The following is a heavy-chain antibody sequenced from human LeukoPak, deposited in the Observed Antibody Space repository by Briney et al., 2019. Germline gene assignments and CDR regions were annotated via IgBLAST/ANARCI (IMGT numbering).Heavy chain of an antibody. V-gene: IGHV3-21*01. CDR1: GFTFSSYT. Sequence: PGGSLRLSCAASGFTFSSYTINWVRPAPGKGLEWVSSISSSSTYIYYADSVKGRFTISRDNAKNSLYLQMNSLRAEDTGVYYCARDRYPLGSYAPPFDYWGQGILVTVSS. J-gene: IGHJ4*02. CDR2: ISSSSTYI. CDR3: ARDRYPLGSYAPPFDY. D-gene: IGHD3-16*01.